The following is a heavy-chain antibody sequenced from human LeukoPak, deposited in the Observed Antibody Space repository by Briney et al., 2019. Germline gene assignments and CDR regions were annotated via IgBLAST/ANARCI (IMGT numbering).Heavy chain of an antibody. V-gene: IGHV3-66*04. CDR3: ARLTSGNGLDV. CDR2: IYSGNRT. Sequence: GGSLRLSCAASGLTVSNNYMTWVRQAPGKRLEWVSVIYSGNRTKYADSVKGRFIISRDNSKNTLLFQMNSLRAEDTAVYYCARLTSGNGLDVWGQGTTVTVS. J-gene: IGHJ6*02. CDR1: GLTVSNNY. D-gene: IGHD3-3*01.